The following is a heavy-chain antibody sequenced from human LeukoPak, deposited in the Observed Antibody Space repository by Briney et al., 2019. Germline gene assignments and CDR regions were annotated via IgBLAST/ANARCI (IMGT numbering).Heavy chain of an antibody. J-gene: IGHJ5*02. CDR1: GGSISSSSYY. CDR3: ARDSAAAGTFLGFDP. CDR2: IYYSGST. D-gene: IGHD6-13*01. V-gene: IGHV4-39*07. Sequence: PSETLSLTCTVSGGSISSSSYYWGWIRQPPGKGLEWIGSIYYSGSTYYNPSLKSRVTISVDTSKNQFSLKLSSVTAADTAVYYCARDSAAAGTFLGFDPWGQGTLVTVSS.